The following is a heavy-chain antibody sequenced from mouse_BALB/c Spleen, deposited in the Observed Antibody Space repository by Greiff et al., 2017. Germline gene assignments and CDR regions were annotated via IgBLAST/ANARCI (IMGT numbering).Heavy chain of an antibody. CDR3: TRSNWEGYAMDY. Sequence: EVKLVESGGGLVQPGGSMKLSCVASGFTFSNYWMNWVRQSPEKGLEWVAEIRLKSNNYATHYAESVKGRFTISRDDSKSSVYLQMNNLRAEDTGIYYCTRSNWEGYAMDYWGQGTSVTVSS. D-gene: IGHD4-1*01. CDR1: GFTFSNYW. J-gene: IGHJ4*01. CDR2: IRLKSNNYAT. V-gene: IGHV6-6*02.